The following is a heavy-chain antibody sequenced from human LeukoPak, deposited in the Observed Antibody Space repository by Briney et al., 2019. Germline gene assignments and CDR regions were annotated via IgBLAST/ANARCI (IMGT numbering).Heavy chain of an antibody. CDR1: GFTFSSYS. CDR3: AREEVVPAARGFDY. Sequence: GGSLRLSCAASGFTFSSYSMNWVRQAPRKGLEWVSSISSSSSYIYYADSVKGRFTISRDNAKNSLYLQMNSLRAEDTAVYYCAREEVVPAARGFDYWGQGTLVTVSS. CDR2: ISSSSSYI. V-gene: IGHV3-21*01. D-gene: IGHD2-2*01. J-gene: IGHJ4*02.